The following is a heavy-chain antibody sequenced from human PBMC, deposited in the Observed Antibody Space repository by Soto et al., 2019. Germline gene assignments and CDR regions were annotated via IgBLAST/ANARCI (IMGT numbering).Heavy chain of an antibody. Sequence: QITLKESGPTLVRPTQTLTLTCTFSGFSLTTSGVGVGWIRQPPGKALEWLAVIYWDDDKRYSSSLKSRLTTPKNTPKNPVALTMTNMDPVNTATYYCAHHPYNGWGSYSFDYWCQGTLVTVSS. CDR1: GFSLTTSGVG. V-gene: IGHV2-5*02. CDR3: AHHPYNGWGSYSFDY. J-gene: IGHJ4*02. CDR2: IYWDDDK. D-gene: IGHD3-10*01.